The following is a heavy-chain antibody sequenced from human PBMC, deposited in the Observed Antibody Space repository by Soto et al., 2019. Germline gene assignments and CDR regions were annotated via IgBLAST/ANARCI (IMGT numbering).Heavy chain of an antibody. CDR1: GFTFSSYG. CDR2: ISYDGSNK. D-gene: IGHD3-10*01. Sequence: QVQLVESGGGVVQPGRSLRLSCAASGFTFSSYGMHWVRQAPGKGLEWVAVISYDGSNKYYADSVKGRFTISRDNSKNTLYLQMNSLRAEDTAVYYCAPWFGAFDYRGQGTLVTVSS. V-gene: IGHV3-30*03. J-gene: IGHJ4*02. CDR3: APWFGAFDY.